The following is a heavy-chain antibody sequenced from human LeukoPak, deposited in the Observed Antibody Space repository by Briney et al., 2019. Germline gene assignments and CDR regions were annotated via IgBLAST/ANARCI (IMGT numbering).Heavy chain of an antibody. CDR2: ISAYNGNT. V-gene: IGHV1-18*01. Sequence: ASVKVSCKASGYTFTSYGISWVRQAPGQGLEWMGWISAYNGNTNYAQKLQGRVTMTTDTSTSTAYMELRSLRSDDTAVYYCARDRGVRFLPPHDAFDIWGQGTMVTVSS. CDR1: GYTFTSYG. CDR3: ARDRGVRFLPPHDAFDI. J-gene: IGHJ3*02. D-gene: IGHD3-3*01.